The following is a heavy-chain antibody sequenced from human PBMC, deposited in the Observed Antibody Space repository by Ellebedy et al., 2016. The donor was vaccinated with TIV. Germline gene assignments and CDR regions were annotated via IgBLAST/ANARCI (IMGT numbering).Heavy chain of an antibody. CDR3: AKGSYYYDNPSRLDY. Sequence: PGGSLRLSCAAAGFTFDDYAMHWVRQAPGKGLEWVSGISWNSGSIGYADSVKGRFTISRDNAKNSLYLQMNSLRAEDMALYYCAKGSYYYDNPSRLDYWGQGTLVTVSS. J-gene: IGHJ4*02. CDR1: GFTFDDYA. D-gene: IGHD3-22*01. V-gene: IGHV3-9*03. CDR2: ISWNSGSI.